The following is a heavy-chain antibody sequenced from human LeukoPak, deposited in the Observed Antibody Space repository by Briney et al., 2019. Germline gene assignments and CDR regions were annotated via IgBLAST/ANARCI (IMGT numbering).Heavy chain of an antibody. CDR2: INHSGST. D-gene: IGHD3-22*01. CDR3: ARQALHSSGYYFRWFDP. J-gene: IGHJ5*02. V-gene: IGHV4-34*01. CDR1: GGSFSGYY. Sequence: SETLSLTCAVYGGSFSGYYWSWIRQPPGKGLEWIGEINHSGSTNYNPSLKSRVTISVDTSKNQFSLKLSSVTAADTAVYYCARQALHSSGYYFRWFDPWGQGTLVTVSS.